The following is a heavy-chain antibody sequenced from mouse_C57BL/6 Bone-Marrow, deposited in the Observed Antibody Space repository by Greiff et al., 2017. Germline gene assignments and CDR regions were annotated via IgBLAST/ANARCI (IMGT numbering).Heavy chain of an antibody. D-gene: IGHD1-1*01. Sequence: VQLQQPGAELVKPGASVKMSCKASGYTFTSYWITWVKQRPGQGLEWIGDIYPGSGSTNYNEKFKSKDTLTVDTSSSTAYMQLSSLPSEDSAVXYCARGDYGSRNWYFEVWGTGTTVTGSS. J-gene: IGHJ1*03. CDR2: IYPGSGST. CDR3: ARGDYGSRNWYFEV. V-gene: IGHV1-55*01. CDR1: GYTFTSYW.